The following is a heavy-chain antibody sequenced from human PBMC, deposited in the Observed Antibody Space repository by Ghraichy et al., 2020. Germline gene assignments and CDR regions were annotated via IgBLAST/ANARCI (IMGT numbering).Heavy chain of an antibody. CDR2: ISGSGGST. CDR1: GFTFSSYA. D-gene: IGHD3-10*01. J-gene: IGHJ6*02. V-gene: IGHV3-23*01. Sequence: SLRLSCAASGFTFSSYAMSWVRQAPGKGLEWVSAISGSGGSTYYADSVKGRFTISRDNSKNTLYLQMNSLRAEDTAVYYCAKGGSGSHYYGMDVWGQGTTVTVSS. CDR3: AKGGSGSHYYGMDV.